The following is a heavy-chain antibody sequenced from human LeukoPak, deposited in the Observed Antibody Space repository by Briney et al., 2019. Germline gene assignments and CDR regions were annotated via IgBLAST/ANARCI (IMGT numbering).Heavy chain of an antibody. CDR3: ASSTSRYSSGWFDY. J-gene: IGHJ4*02. CDR1: GFTVSSNY. CDR2: IYSGGST. V-gene: IGHV3-53*01. Sequence: PGGSLRLSCAASGFTVSSNYMSWVRQAPGKGLEWVSVIYSGGSTYYADSVKGRFTISRDNSKNTLYLQMNSLRAEDTAVYYCASSTSRYSSGWFDYWGQGTLVTVSS. D-gene: IGHD6-19*01.